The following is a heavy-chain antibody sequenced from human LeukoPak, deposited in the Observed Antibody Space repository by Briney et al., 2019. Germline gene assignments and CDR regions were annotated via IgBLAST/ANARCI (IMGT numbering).Heavy chain of an antibody. Sequence: GGSLRLSCAASGFTFSSYEMNWVRQAPGRGLEWVSYISSGSTNIYYKDSVKGRFIVSRDNAKNSLYLHMASLRAEDTAVYYCVRNDGDNAFDIWGQGTMVIVSS. V-gene: IGHV3-48*03. D-gene: IGHD4-17*01. CDR2: ISSGSTNI. CDR3: VRNDGDNAFDI. CDR1: GFTFSSYE. J-gene: IGHJ3*02.